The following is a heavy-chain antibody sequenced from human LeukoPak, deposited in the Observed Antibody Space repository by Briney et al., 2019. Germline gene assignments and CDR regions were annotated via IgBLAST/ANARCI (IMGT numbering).Heavy chain of an antibody. CDR1: GFTFSSYG. V-gene: IGHV3-30*18. D-gene: IGHD5-18*01. Sequence: GGSLRLSCAASGFTFSSYGMHWVRQASGKGLEWVAVISYDGSNKYYADSVKGRFTISRDNSKNTLYLHMNSLRAEDTAVYYCAKTWIQLWSPDYWGQGTLVTVSS. CDR3: AKTWIQLWSPDY. CDR2: ISYDGSNK. J-gene: IGHJ4*02.